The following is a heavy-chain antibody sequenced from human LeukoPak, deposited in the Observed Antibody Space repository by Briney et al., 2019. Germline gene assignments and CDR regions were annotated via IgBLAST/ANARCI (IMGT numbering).Heavy chain of an antibody. D-gene: IGHD5-12*01. CDR3: ARGGVATLDY. V-gene: IGHV1-69*05. CDR2: IIPIFGTA. Sequence: ASVKVSCKASGGTFSSYAISWVRQAPGQGLEWMGGIIPIFGTANYAQKFQGRVAITTDESTSTAYMELSSLRSEDTAVYYCARGGVATLDYWGQGTLVTVSS. CDR1: GGTFSSYA. J-gene: IGHJ4*02.